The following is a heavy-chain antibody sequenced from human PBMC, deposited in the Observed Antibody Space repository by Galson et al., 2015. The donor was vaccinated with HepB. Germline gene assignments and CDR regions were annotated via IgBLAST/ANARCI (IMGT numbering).Heavy chain of an antibody. J-gene: IGHJ6*02. CDR1: GDSVSSNYAV. V-gene: IGHV6-1*01. CDR2: TYYRSKWIY. CDR3: AYGVDV. Sequence: CAISGDSVSSNYAVWNWIRQSPSRGLEWQGRTYYRSKWIYDYAESVKSRITITPDTSKNLVSLQLHSVTPADAAVYYCAYGVDVWGQGTTVTVSS.